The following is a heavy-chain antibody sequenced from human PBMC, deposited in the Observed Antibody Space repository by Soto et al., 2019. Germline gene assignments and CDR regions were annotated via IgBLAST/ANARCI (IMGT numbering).Heavy chain of an antibody. CDR2: VHYSGNT. D-gene: IGHD2-15*01. V-gene: IGHV4-38-2*02. CDR1: CYSISSGYH. J-gene: IGHJ5*02. CDR3: ARQDRVVAEGRWFDP. Sequence: PSETLSLTCTVSCYSISSGYHWAWIRQPPGKGLEWLGSVHYSGNTYYNPSLKSRLTISVDKSKNQFSLNLSSVTAADTAVYYCARQDRVVAEGRWFDPWGQGTLVTVS.